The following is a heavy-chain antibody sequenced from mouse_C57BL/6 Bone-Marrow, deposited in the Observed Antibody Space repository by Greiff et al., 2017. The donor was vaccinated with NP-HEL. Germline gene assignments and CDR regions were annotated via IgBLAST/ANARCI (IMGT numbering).Heavy chain of an antibody. D-gene: IGHD1-1*01. CDR2: INSDGGST. J-gene: IGHJ1*03. V-gene: IGHV5-2*01. CDR1: EYEFPSHD. CDR3: ARQGNYYGSSYFDWYFDV. Sequence: EVKLMESGGGLVQPGESLKLSCESNEYEFPSHDMSWVRKTPEKRLELVAAINSDGGSTYYPDTMERRFIISRDNTKKTLYLQMSSLRSEDTALYYCARQGNYYGSSYFDWYFDVWGTGTTVTVSS.